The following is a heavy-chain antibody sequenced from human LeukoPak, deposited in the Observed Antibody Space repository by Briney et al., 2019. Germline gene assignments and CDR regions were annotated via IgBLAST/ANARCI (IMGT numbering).Heavy chain of an antibody. J-gene: IGHJ4*02. V-gene: IGHV3-30-3*01. CDR2: ISYDGSNK. CDR3: ARGAYYYDSSGYSLFDY. CDR1: GFTFSSYA. D-gene: IGHD3-22*01. Sequence: GGSLRLSCAASGFTFSSYAMHWVRQAPGKGLEWVAVISYDGSNKYYADSVKGRFTISRDNSKNTPYLQMNSLRAEDTAVYYCARGAYYYDSSGYSLFDYWGQGTLVTVSS.